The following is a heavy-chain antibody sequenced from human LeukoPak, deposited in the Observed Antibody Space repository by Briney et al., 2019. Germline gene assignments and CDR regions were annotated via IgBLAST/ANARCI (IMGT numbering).Heavy chain of an antibody. J-gene: IGHJ6*03. Sequence: GGSLRLSCAASGFTFSTYNMNWVRQAPGKGLEWVSSISGTSSHIYYADSVKGRFTISRDNAKNSLYLQMNSLRAEDTAVYYCARQVVPAANAYYYYYMDVWGKGTTVTVSS. V-gene: IGHV3-21*01. CDR3: ARQVVPAANAYYYYYMDV. CDR2: ISGTSSHI. D-gene: IGHD2-2*01. CDR1: GFTFSTYN.